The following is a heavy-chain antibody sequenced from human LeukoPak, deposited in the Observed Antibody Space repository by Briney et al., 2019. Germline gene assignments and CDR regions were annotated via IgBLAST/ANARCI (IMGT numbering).Heavy chain of an antibody. CDR3: ASDRRSDSSGYAFDI. J-gene: IGHJ3*02. V-gene: IGHV3-20*04. CDR1: GFTFRTYT. CDR2: INWNGDNT. D-gene: IGHD3-22*01. Sequence: GGSPRLSCGASGFTFRTYTMAWVRQAPGKGLEWVSGINWNGDNTVYADSVKGRFTISRDNAKNSLYLQMNSLGAEDTAFYYCASDRRSDSSGYAFDIWGQGTMVTVSS.